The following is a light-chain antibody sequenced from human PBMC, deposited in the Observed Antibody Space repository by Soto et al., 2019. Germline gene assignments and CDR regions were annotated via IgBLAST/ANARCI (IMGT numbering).Light chain of an antibody. J-gene: IGLJ1*01. CDR2: EGS. Sequence: QAVLTQPASVSGSPGQSITMSCTGTSSDVGNYNLVSWYQQHPGKAPKLMIYEGSKRPSGVSNRFSGSKSGNTASLTISILQAEDEADYYCCSYAGSSTYVFGTGTKVTVL. CDR1: SSDVGNYNL. V-gene: IGLV2-23*01. CDR3: CSYAGSSTYV.